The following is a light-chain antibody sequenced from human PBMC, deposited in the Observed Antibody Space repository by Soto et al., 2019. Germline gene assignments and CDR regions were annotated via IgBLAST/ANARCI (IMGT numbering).Light chain of an antibody. Sequence: DIQMTQSPSSLSASVGDRVTITCQASQDISNYLNWYQQKPGIAPKLLIYDASNLETGVPSRFSGSGSGTDFTFTISSLQPEDIATYYCQQYDNLPPVLTFGGGTKVEIK. CDR2: DAS. V-gene: IGKV1-33*01. J-gene: IGKJ4*01. CDR1: QDISNY. CDR3: QQYDNLPPVLT.